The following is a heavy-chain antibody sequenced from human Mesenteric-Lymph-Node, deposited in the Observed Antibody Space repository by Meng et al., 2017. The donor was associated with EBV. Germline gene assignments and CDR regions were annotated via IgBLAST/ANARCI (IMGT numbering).Heavy chain of an antibody. CDR1: SGSKTKGNW. D-gene: IGHD3-16*02. V-gene: IGHV4-4*03. CDR3: ARITFGVAIGD. CDR2: IFHSGGT. Sequence: LKGWGPGVVSPQDTSSLTWDVSSGSKTKGNWWSWVLHPPGKGLQGIGEIFHSGGTNYNPSLKCRVTISVDKSKNQFSLKVNSRTAADTAVYYCARITFGVAIGDWGQGTLVTVSS. J-gene: IGHJ4*02.